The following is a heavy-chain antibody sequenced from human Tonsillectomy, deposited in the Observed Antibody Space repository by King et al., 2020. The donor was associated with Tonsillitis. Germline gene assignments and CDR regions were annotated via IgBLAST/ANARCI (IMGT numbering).Heavy chain of an antibody. D-gene: IGHD3-9*01. V-gene: IGHV4-30-2*01. CDR1: GGSISSGTYS. CDR3: VRAANDFDWLLNPWFDP. CDR2: IFYSGSA. Sequence: LQLQESGSRLVMPSQTLSLTCTVSGGSISSGTYSWNWIRQPPGKGLEWIGYIFYSGSAYYNPSFKSRVTLSVDRSKNQFSLKLKSVTAADTAMYYCVRAANDFDWLLNPWFDPWGQGTLVTVSS. J-gene: IGHJ5*01.